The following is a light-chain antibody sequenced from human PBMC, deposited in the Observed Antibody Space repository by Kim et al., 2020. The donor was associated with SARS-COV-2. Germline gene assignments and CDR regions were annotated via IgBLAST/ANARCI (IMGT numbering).Light chain of an antibody. J-gene: IGKJ1*01. Sequence: ASGGGGVTVTCRASQSIDTSCAWYQQKPGKATKVLNYQASTLAGGVPSRFSGSGAGTEFTLTISSLQPDYFATYYCQQYHNRWTFGQGTKVDIK. V-gene: IGKV1-5*03. CDR2: QAS. CDR3: QQYHNRWT. CDR1: QSIDTS.